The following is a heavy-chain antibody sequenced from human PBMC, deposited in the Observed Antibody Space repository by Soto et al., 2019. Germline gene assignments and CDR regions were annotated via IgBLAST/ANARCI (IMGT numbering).Heavy chain of an antibody. Sequence: PGGSLRLSCAASGFTFSSYWMSWVRQAPGKGLEWVANIKQDGSEKYYVDSVKGRFTISRDNAKNSLYLQMNSLRAEDTAVYYCASDSGYEFYYYYYYGMDVWGQGTTVTVSS. CDR1: GFTFSSYW. CDR2: IKQDGSEK. J-gene: IGHJ6*02. V-gene: IGHV3-7*02. CDR3: ASDSGYEFYYYYYYGMDV. D-gene: IGHD5-12*01.